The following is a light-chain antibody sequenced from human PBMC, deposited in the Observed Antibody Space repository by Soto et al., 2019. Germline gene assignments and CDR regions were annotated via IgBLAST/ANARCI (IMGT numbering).Light chain of an antibody. Sequence: QSVLTQPPSASASLGASVTLTYTLSSGYSNYKVDWYQQRPGKGPRFVMRVGTGGIVGSKGDGIPDRFSVLGSGLNRYLTIKNIQEEDESDYHCGADHGSGSNVVFGGGTKLTVL. V-gene: IGLV9-49*01. CDR1: SGYSNYK. CDR2: VGTGGIVG. J-gene: IGLJ2*01. CDR3: GADHGSGSNVV.